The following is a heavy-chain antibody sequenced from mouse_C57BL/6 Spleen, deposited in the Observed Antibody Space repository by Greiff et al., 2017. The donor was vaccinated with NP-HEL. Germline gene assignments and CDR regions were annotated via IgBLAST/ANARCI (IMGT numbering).Heavy chain of an antibody. D-gene: IGHD1-1*02. V-gene: IGHV3-1*01. J-gene: IGHJ3*01. Sequence: EVQLQQSGPGMVKPSQSLSLTCTVTGYSITSGYDWHWIRHFPGNKLEWMGYISYSGSTNYNPSLKSRIPITHDTSKNHFFLKLNSVTTEDTATYYCATGGWDWFAYWGQGTLVTVSA. CDR3: ATGGWDWFAY. CDR2: ISYSGST. CDR1: GYSITSGYD.